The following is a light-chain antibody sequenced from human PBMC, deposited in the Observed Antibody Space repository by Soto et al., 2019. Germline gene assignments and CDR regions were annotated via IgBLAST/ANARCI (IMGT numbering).Light chain of an antibody. CDR1: SSKIGAGYD. CDR3: QSYDSSLSGVV. J-gene: IGLJ2*01. CDR2: GNS. Sequence: QSVLTQPPSVSGAPGQRVTISCTGSSSKIGAGYDVHWYQQLPGTAPKILIYGNSNRPSGVPDRFSGSKSGTSASLAITGLQAEDEADYYCQSYDSSLSGVVFGGGTKLTVL. V-gene: IGLV1-40*01.